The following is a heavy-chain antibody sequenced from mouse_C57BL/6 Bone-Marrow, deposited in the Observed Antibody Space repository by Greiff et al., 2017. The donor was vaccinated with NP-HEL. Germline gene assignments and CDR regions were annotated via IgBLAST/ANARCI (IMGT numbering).Heavy chain of an antibody. CDR1: GFTFSDYG. Sequence: VQLKESGGGLVKPGGSLKLSCAASGFTFSDYGMHWVRQAPEKGLEWVAYISSGSSDIYYAAKVKGRFTISRDTAKNTLFLQMNSLRSEDTVMYYCAVPRGNAMDYWGKGTSVTVSS. CDR2: ISSGSSDI. CDR3: AVPRGNAMDY. V-gene: IGHV5-17*01. J-gene: IGHJ4*01.